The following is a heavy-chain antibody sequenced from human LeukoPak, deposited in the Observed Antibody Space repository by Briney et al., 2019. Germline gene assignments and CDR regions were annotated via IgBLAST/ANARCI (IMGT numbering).Heavy chain of an antibody. J-gene: IGHJ4*02. D-gene: IGHD3-22*01. CDR3: ARGDSSGYSIFFDY. CDR1: GFTFSSYW. CDR2: IKQDGSEK. Sequence: GGXLRLSCAPSGFTFSSYWMSWVRQAPGKGLEWVANIKQDGSEKYYVDSVKGRFTISRDNAKNSLYLQMNSLRAEDTAVYYCARGDSSGYSIFFDYWGQGTLVTVSS. V-gene: IGHV3-7*04.